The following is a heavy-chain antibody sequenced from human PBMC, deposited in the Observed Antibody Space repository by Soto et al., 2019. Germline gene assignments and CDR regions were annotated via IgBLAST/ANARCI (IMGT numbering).Heavy chain of an antibody. CDR3: ARTSGYYLYDY. J-gene: IGHJ4*02. D-gene: IGHD3-22*01. CDR2: INHSGST. V-gene: IGHV4-34*01. CDR1: CGSFSGYY. Sequence: SETLSLTCAVYCGSFSGYYWSWIRQPPGKGLEWIGEINHSGSTNYNPSLKSRVTMSVDTSKNQSSLKLSSVTAADTAVYYRARTSGYYLYDYWGQGTLVTVSS.